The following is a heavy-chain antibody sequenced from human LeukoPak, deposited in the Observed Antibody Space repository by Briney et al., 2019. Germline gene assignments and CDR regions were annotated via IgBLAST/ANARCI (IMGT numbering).Heavy chain of an antibody. CDR1: GFTFSSYG. D-gene: IGHD3-10*01. CDR2: ISYDGSNK. V-gene: IGHV3-30*18. Sequence: PGGSLRLSCAASGFTFSSYGMHWVRQAPGKGLEWVAVISYDGSNKYYADSVKGRFTISRDNSKNTLYLQMNSLRAEDTAVYYCAKDHYYGSGSYLNYYYYYMDVWGKGTTVTVSS. J-gene: IGHJ6*03. CDR3: AKDHYYGSGSYLNYYYYYMDV.